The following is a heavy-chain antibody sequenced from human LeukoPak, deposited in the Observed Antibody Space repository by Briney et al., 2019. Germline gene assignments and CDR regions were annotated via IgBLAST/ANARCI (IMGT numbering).Heavy chain of an antibody. CDR3: ARDSRGYSYGPYYFDS. V-gene: IGHV1-18*04. J-gene: IGHJ4*02. D-gene: IGHD5-18*01. Sequence: GASVKVSCKASGYTFTSYGISWVRQAPGQGLEWMGWISAYNGNTNYAQKLQGRVTMTTDTSTSTAYMELRSLRSDDTAVYYCARDSRGYSYGPYYFDSWGQGTLVTASS. CDR2: ISAYNGNT. CDR1: GYTFTSYG.